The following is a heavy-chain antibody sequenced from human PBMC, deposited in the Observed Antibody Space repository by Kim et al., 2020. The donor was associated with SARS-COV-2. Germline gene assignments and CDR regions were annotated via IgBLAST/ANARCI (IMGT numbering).Heavy chain of an antibody. D-gene: IGHD2-2*01. J-gene: IGHJ5*02. CDR3: AREKCSSTSCHDYDP. V-gene: IGHV1-8*01. Sequence: QKFQGRVTMTRNTSISTAYMGLSSLRSEDTAVYYCAREKCSSTSCHDYDPWGQGTLVTVSS.